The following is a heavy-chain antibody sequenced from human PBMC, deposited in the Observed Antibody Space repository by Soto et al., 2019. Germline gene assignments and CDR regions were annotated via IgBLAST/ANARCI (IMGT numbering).Heavy chain of an antibody. CDR3: AKGAPMIVVVITDPFDY. CDR2: ISGSGGST. V-gene: IGHV3-23*01. J-gene: IGHJ4*02. CDR1: GFTFSSYA. Sequence: GGSLRLSCAASGFTFSSYAMSWVRQAPGKGLEWVSAISGSGGSTYYADSVKGRFTISRDNSKNTLYLQMNSLRAEDTAVYYCAKGAPMIVVVITDPFDYWGQGTLVTVSS. D-gene: IGHD3-22*01.